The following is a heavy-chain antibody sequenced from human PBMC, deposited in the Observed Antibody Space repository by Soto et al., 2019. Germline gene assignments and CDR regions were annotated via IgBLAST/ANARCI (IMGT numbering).Heavy chain of an antibody. Sequence: GGSVRLSCAASGFTVSSNYMGWVRQAPGKGLEWVSVIYTGSNTYYADSVKGRFTISRDNSKNMLYLQMNSLRVEDTAVYYCASLPGEYYNYYGMDVWGQGTTVTVSS. V-gene: IGHV3-53*01. CDR3: ASLPGEYYNYYGMDV. D-gene: IGHD7-27*01. CDR2: IYTGSNT. CDR1: GFTVSSNY. J-gene: IGHJ6*02.